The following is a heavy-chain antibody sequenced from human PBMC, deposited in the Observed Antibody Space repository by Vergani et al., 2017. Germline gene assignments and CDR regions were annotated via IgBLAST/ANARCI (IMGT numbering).Heavy chain of an antibody. CDR3: SSGHSSFVFDY. Sequence: QVQLVESGGGVVQPGRSLRLSCAASGFTFSSYGMHWVRQAPGKGLEWVAVISYDGSNKYYADSVKGRFTISRDNSKNTLYLQMNSLRAEDTAVYYCSSGHSSFVFDYWGQGTLVTVSS. D-gene: IGHD6-13*01. J-gene: IGHJ4*02. CDR2: ISYDGSNK. V-gene: IGHV3-30*03. CDR1: GFTFSSYG.